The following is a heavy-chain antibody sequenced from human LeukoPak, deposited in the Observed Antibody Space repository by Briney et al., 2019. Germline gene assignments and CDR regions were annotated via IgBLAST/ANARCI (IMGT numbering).Heavy chain of an antibody. J-gene: IGHJ4*02. CDR2: IKQDGSET. V-gene: IGHV3-7*01. Sequence: GGSLRLSCAASGFTFSSYVMSWVRQAPGKGLEWVANIKQDGSETYYVDSVTGRFTISRDNAKNSLSLQMNSLRAEDTAVYYCAREGNRRSFDYWGQGTLVTVSS. CDR3: AREGNRRSFDY. CDR1: GFTFSSYV.